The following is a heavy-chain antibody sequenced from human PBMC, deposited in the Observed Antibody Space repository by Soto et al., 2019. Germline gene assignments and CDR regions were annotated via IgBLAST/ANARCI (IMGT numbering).Heavy chain of an antibody. J-gene: IGHJ4*02. Sequence: QVQLVQSGAEVKKPGSSVKVSCKASGGTFSSYTISWVRQAPGQGLEWMGRIIPILGIANYAQKFQGRVTITADKSTSTAYMELSRLRSEDTAVYYCARERRDGNFDYWGQGTLVTVSS. CDR2: IIPILGIA. CDR3: ARERRDGNFDY. CDR1: GGTFSSYT. V-gene: IGHV1-69*08.